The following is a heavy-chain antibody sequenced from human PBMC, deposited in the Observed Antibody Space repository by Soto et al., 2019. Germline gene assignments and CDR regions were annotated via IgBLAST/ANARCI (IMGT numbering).Heavy chain of an antibody. D-gene: IGHD2-2*02. CDR2: ISGSGVST. V-gene: IGHV3-23*01. J-gene: IGHJ4*02. Sequence: GGSLRLSCAASGFTFSSYSISWVRQAPWKGLEWVSAISGSGVSTYYADSVKGRFTISRDDSKNTLYLQMNSLRAEDTAVYYCAIAAAGVIVVVPTDIRGPFDYCCQGTLV. CDR1: GFTFSSYS. CDR3: AIAAAGVIVVVPTDIRGPFDY.